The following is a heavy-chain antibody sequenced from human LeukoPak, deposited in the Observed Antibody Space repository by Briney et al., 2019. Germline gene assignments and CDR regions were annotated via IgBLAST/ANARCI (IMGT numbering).Heavy chain of an antibody. CDR1: GSSFTSYW. D-gene: IGHD3-10*01. V-gene: IGHV5-51*01. CDR2: IYPGDSDT. J-gene: IGHJ4*02. Sequence: GESLQISCQGSGSSFTSYWIGWVRQLPGKGLEWMGIIYPGDSDTRYSPSFQGQVTISADKSISTAYLQWSSLKASDTAMYYCARRGFGELFGPIDYWGQGTLVTVSS. CDR3: ARRGFGELFGPIDY.